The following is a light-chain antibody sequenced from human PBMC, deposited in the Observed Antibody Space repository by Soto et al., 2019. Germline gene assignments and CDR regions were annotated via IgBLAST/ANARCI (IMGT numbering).Light chain of an antibody. CDR2: GAS. Sequence: EIVLTQSPGTLSLSPGDRATLSCRASQSVSTSYLAWYQQKPGQAPRLLIYGASSRATGIPDRFSGSGSGTDFTLTISRLEPEDFAVYYCQPYGSSPRTFGQGTKVEFK. V-gene: IGKV3-20*01. CDR3: QPYGSSPRT. J-gene: IGKJ1*01. CDR1: QSVSTSY.